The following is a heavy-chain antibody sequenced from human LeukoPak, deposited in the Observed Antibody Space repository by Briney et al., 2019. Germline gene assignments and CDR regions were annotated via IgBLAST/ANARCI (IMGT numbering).Heavy chain of an antibody. CDR3: ARYAVSHTTSWHYYSDY. CDR2: ISVYNGNT. J-gene: IGHJ4*02. V-gene: IGHV1-18*01. CDR1: GYTFSIYG. D-gene: IGHD6-13*01. Sequence: GASVTVSFTTSGYTFSIYGINWVRQAPGQGLEWMGWISVYNGNTHYTQKIQGRVTMTTDTSTSTAYMELRSLRSDDTAVYFCARYAVSHTTSWHYYSDYWGQGTLVTVSS.